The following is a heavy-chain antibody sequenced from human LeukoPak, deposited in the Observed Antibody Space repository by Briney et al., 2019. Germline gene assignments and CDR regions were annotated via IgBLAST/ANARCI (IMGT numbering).Heavy chain of an antibody. CDR1: GFPFSTFW. CDR3: ARIGYSSSCTDY. J-gene: IGHJ4*02. D-gene: IGHD2-2*01. CDR2: INQDGSEK. Sequence: GGSLRLSCAVSGFPFSTFWMSWVRQAPGKGLEWVANINQDGSEKYYVDSVRGRFTISRDNAKNSVYLQMNGLRAGDTAVYYCARIGYSSSCTDYWGQGTLVTVSS. V-gene: IGHV3-7*01.